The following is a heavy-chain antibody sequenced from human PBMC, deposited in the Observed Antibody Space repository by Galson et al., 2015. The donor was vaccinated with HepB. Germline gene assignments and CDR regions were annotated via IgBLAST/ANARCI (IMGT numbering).Heavy chain of an antibody. D-gene: IGHD1-1*01. CDR3: ARGHWNGPLRYNWFDP. J-gene: IGHJ5*02. V-gene: IGHV6-1*01. CDR2: TYYRSKWYN. Sequence: CAISGDSVSSNSAAWNWIRQSPSRGLEWLGRTYYRSKWYNDYAVSVKSRITINPDTSKNQFSLQLNSVTPEDTAVYYCARGHWNGPLRYNWFDPWGQGTLVTVSS. CDR1: GDSVSSNSAA.